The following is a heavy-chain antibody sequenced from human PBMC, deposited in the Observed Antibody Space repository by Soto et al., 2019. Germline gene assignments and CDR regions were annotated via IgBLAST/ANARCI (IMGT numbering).Heavy chain of an antibody. CDR1: GFTFSSYA. Sequence: GGSLRLSCAASGFTFSSYAMSWVRQAPGKGLESVSAISGSGGSTYYADSVKGRFTISRDNSKNTLYLQMNSLRAEDTAVYYCAKEIAVAGTSLHYYYYGMDVWGQGTTVTVSS. V-gene: IGHV3-23*01. CDR3: AKEIAVAGTSLHYYYYGMDV. J-gene: IGHJ6*02. CDR2: ISGSGGST. D-gene: IGHD6-19*01.